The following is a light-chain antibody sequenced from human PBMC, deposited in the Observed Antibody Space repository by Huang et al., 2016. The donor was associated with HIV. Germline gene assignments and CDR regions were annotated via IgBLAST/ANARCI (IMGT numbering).Light chain of an antibody. V-gene: IGKV3-20*01. J-gene: IGKJ1*01. Sequence: EIVLTQSPGTLYLAPWERATLSCRASQSVSSGYLGWYQHKRGQAPRLLIYGASSRANGIPDRFSCSGSGSDFTLTISRLEPEDFAVYYCQQYGDSPATFGQGTKVEIK. CDR2: GAS. CDR1: QSVSSGY. CDR3: QQYGDSPAT.